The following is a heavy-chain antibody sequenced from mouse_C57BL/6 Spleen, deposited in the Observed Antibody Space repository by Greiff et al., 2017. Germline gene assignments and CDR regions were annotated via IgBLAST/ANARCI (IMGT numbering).Heavy chain of an antibody. V-gene: IGHV1-69*01. J-gene: IGHJ2*01. CDR1: GYTFTSYW. CDR2: IDPSDSYT. Sequence: QVQLQQPGAELVMPGASVKLSCKASGYTFTSYWMHWVKQRPGQGLEWIGEIDPSDSYTNYNQKFKGKSTLTVDKSSSTAYIQLSSLTSEDSAVYYCAREGYYGSSLGYFDYWGQGTTLTVSS. D-gene: IGHD1-1*01. CDR3: AREGYYGSSLGYFDY.